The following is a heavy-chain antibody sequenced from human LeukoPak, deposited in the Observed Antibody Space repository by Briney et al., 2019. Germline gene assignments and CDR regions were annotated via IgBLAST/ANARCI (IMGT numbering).Heavy chain of an antibody. CDR1: GFTFDDYG. J-gene: IGHJ4*02. CDR3: ARARSYSYGSQIDY. Sequence: GGSLRLSCAASGFTFDDYGMSWVRQAPGKGLEWVSGINWNGGSTGYADSVKGRFTISRDNAKNSLYLQMNSLRAEDTALYYCARARSYSYGSQIDYWGQGTLVTVSS. CDR2: INWNGGST. D-gene: IGHD5-18*01. V-gene: IGHV3-20*04.